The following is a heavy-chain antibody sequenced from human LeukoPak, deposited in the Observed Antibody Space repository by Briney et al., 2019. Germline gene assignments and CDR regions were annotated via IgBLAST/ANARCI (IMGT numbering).Heavy chain of an antibody. D-gene: IGHD3-10*02. V-gene: IGHV1-46*01. CDR3: ARQMFLGDFDP. Sequence: ASVKVSCKASGYTFTNYYMHWVRQAPGQGLEWMGIINPSGGSTSYAQKFQGRVTMTRDTSTSTVYMELSSLRSEDTAVYYCARQMFLGDFDPWGQGTLVTVSS. CDR1: GYTFTNYY. CDR2: INPSGGST. J-gene: IGHJ5*02.